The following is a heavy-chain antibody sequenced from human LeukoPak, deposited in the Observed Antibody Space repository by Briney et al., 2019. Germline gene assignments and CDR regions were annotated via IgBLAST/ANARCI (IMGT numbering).Heavy chain of an antibody. Sequence: SETLSLTCTVSGGSISSGGYYWSWIRQHPGKGLEWIGYIYYSGSTYYNPSLKSRVTISVDTPKNQFSLKLSSVTAADTAVYYCARGGYGDYARYYFDYWGQGTLVTVSS. J-gene: IGHJ4*02. CDR2: IYYSGST. CDR3: ARGGYGDYARYYFDY. D-gene: IGHD4-17*01. V-gene: IGHV4-31*03. CDR1: GGSISSGGYY.